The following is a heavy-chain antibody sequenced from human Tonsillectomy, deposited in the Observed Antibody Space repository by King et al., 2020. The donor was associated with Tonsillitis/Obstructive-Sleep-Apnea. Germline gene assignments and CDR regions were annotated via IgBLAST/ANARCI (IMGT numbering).Heavy chain of an antibody. CDR1: GLTVSGSA. D-gene: IGHD3-9*01. V-gene: IGHV3-73*01. CDR2: SRSKDNNSAT. Sequence: VQLVESGGGLVQPGGSLKLSCAASGLTVSGSAMHWVRQASGKGLEWVGRSRSKDNNSATAYAASVKGRFTILRDDSKNTVYLEMNSLTTEDTAVYYCARNGILTGYYKAYWLDPWGQGTLVTVSS. J-gene: IGHJ5*02. CDR3: ARNGILTGYYKAYWLDP.